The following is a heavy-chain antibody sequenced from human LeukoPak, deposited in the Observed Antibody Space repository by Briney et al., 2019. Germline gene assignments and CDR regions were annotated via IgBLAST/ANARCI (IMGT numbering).Heavy chain of an antibody. CDR1: GFTFSSYW. Sequence: GGSLRLSCAASGFTFSSYWMHWVRQAPGKGLVWVSRINSDGSSTSYADSVKGRFTISRDNAKNTLYLQMNSLRAEDTAVYYCARATYYYDSSGYEDAFDIWGQGTMVTVSS. D-gene: IGHD3-22*01. J-gene: IGHJ3*02. V-gene: IGHV3-74*01. CDR2: INSDGSST. CDR3: ARATYYYDSSGYEDAFDI.